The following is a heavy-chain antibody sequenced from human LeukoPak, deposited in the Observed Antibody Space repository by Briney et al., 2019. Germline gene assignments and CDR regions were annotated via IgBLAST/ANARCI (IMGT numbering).Heavy chain of an antibody. J-gene: IGHJ6*02. CDR2: IYYSGST. CDR3: ATDSSSWNYYGMDV. CDR1: GGSFSGYY. V-gene: IGHV4-59*01. D-gene: IGHD6-13*01. Sequence: SETLSLTCAVYGGSFSGYYWSWIRQPPGKGLEWIGYIYYSGSTNYNPSLKSRVTISVDTSKNQFSLKLSSVTAADTAVYYCATDSSSWNYYGMDVWGQGTTVTVSS.